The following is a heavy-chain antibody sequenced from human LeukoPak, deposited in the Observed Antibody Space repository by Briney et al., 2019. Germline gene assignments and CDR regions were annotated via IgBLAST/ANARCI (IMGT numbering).Heavy chain of an antibody. J-gene: IGHJ3*02. D-gene: IGHD5-24*01. V-gene: IGHV4-38-2*01. CDR3: ASRRRDGYNFDAFDI. Sequence: PSETLSLTCAVSGYSISSGYYWGWIRQPPGKGLEWIGGIYHSGSTYYNPSLKSRVTISVDTSKNQFSLKLSSVTAADTAVYYCASRRRDGYNFDAFDIWGQGTMVTVSS. CDR1: GYSISSGYY. CDR2: IYHSGST.